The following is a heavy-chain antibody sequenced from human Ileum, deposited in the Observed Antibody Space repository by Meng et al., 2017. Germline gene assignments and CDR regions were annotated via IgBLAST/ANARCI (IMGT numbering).Heavy chain of an antibody. D-gene: IGHD3-10*01. Sequence: KVSCKGSGYSFTNYWVGWVRQRPGKGLEWMGIISPSESDVRYSPSFQGRVTISADKSISTAYLHWSSLKASDIAMYYCARVKTIRDPFDYWGQGTLVTVSS. CDR3: ARVKTIRDPFDY. V-gene: IGHV5-51*01. CDR1: GYSFTNYW. CDR2: ISPSESDV. J-gene: IGHJ4*02.